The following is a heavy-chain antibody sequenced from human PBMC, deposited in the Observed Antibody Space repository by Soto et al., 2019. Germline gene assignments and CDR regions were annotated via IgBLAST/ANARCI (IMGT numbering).Heavy chain of an antibody. V-gene: IGHV4-30-2*01. J-gene: IGHJ4*02. Sequence: SETLSLTCAVSGGSISSGGYSWSWIRQPPGKGLEWIGYIYHSGSTYYNPSLKSRVTISVDRSKNQFSLKLSSVTAADTAVYYCARGYDGGNFAIDYWGQGTLVTVSS. CDR2: IYHSGST. D-gene: IGHD2-21*02. CDR1: GGSISSGGYS. CDR3: ARGYDGGNFAIDY.